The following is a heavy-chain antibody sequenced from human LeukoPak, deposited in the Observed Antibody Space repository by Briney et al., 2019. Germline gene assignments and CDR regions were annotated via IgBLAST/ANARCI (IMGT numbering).Heavy chain of an antibody. V-gene: IGHV3-23*01. CDR3: AKVTSGGSCYQSDY. Sequence: GGSLRLSCVASGFTFSNYAMSWVRQAPWKGLEWVSGISGSGGSPYYADSVKGRFTISRDNSKNTLYLQMNSLRAEDTAVYYCAKVTSGGSCYQSDYWGQGTLVTVSS. D-gene: IGHD2-15*01. CDR2: ISGSGGSP. CDR1: GFTFSNYA. J-gene: IGHJ4*02.